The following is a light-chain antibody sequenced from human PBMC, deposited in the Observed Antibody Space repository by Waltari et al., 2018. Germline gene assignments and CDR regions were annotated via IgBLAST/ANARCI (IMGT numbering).Light chain of an antibody. CDR3: NSRDSSGDQPVI. J-gene: IGLJ2*01. CDR2: GKD. V-gene: IGLV3-19*01. Sequence: SSELTQDPAGSGALVQTVRITGQGDGLRTAYASWNQQRPGRAPILVIYGKDNRPSGIPDRFSGSSSGNTASLTITGAQAEDEADYYCNSRDSSGDQPVIFGGGTKLTVL. CDR1: GLRTAY.